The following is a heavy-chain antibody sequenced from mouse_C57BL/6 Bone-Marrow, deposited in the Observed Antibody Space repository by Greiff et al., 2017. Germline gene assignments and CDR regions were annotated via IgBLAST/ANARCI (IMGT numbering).Heavy chain of an antibody. CDR1: GYTFTSYW. J-gene: IGHJ2*01. D-gene: IGHD1-1*01. CDR2: IHPNSGST. CDR3: ARHPHYYGSSSSYYFDY. V-gene: IGHV1-64*01. Sequence: QVQLQQPGAELVKPGASVKLSCKASGYTFTSYWMHWVKQRPGQGLEWIGMIHPNSGSTNYNEKFKSKATLTVDKSSSTAYMQLSSLTSEASAVYYCARHPHYYGSSSSYYFDYWGQGTTLTVSS.